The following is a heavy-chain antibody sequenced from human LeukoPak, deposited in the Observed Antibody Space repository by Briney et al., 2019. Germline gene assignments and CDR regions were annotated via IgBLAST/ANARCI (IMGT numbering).Heavy chain of an antibody. Sequence: ASVKVSCKVSGNSLIYLSMHWVRQAPGKGLEWLGCLDPEGGGLIYAQNFQGSVIMTEDTSTDTAYMELSGMKSEDTGVYYCARALVGEGFFDYWGQGTLVTVSS. CDR3: ARALVGEGFFDY. CDR2: LDPEGGGL. J-gene: IGHJ4*02. V-gene: IGHV1-24*01. D-gene: IGHD2-8*02. CDR1: GNSLIYLS.